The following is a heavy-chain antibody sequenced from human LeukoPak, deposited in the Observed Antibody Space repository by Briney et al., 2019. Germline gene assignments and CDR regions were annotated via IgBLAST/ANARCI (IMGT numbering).Heavy chain of an antibody. CDR3: ARIRLGFLDY. J-gene: IGHJ4*02. Sequence: PGGSLRLSCAASGFTVSSNYMSWVRQAPGKGLEWVSVIYSGGSTYYADSVKGRFTISRDNSKDTLYLQMNSLRAEDTAVYYCARIRLGFLDYWGQGTLVTVSS. V-gene: IGHV3-53*01. CDR1: GFTVSSNY. CDR2: IYSGGST. D-gene: IGHD3-16*01.